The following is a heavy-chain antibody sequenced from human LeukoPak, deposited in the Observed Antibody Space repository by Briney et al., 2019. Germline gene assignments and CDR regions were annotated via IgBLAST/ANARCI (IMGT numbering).Heavy chain of an antibody. Sequence: GGSLRLSRAASGFTFSSYGMSWVRQAPGKGLEWVSAISGSGGNTYYADSVKGRFTISRDNSKNTLYLQMNSLRAEDTAVYYCAKSHTSSYEENWGQGTLVTVSS. J-gene: IGHJ4*02. CDR2: ISGSGGNT. V-gene: IGHV3-23*01. D-gene: IGHD2-2*01. CDR1: GFTFSSYG. CDR3: AKSHTSSYEEN.